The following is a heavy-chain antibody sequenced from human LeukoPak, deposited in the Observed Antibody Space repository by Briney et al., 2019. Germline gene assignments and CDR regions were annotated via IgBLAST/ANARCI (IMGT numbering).Heavy chain of an antibody. CDR2: ISYDGSNK. J-gene: IGHJ4*02. Sequence: PGRSLRLSCAASGLTFSTYAMHWVRQAPHKGLEWVAVISYDGSNKYYADSVKGRFTISRDNSENKLYLQMDSLRTEDTAVYYCARDNWGFDYWGQGILVTVPS. D-gene: IGHD7-27*01. V-gene: IGHV3-30-3*01. CDR3: ARDNWGFDY. CDR1: GLTFSTYA.